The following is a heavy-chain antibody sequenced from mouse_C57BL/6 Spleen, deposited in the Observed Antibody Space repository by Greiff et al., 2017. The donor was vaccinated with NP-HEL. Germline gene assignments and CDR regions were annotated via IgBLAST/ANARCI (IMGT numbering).Heavy chain of an antibody. V-gene: IGHV1-50*01. CDR2: IDPSDSYT. CDR3: ARGGGSYNWYFDV. J-gene: IGHJ1*03. Sequence: QVQLQQPGAELVKPGASVKLSCKASGYTFTSYWMQWVKQRPGQGLEWIGEIDPSDSYTNYNQKFKGKATLTVDTSSSTAYMQLSSLTSEDSAVYYGARGGGSYNWYFDVWGTGTTVTVSS. CDR1: GYTFTSYW. D-gene: IGHD1-1*02.